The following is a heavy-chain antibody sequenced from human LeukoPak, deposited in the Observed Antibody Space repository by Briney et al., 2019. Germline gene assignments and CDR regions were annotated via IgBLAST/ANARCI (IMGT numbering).Heavy chain of an antibody. CDR2: INHSGST. CDR3: ARAPYYYDSSGYSYYFDY. D-gene: IGHD3-22*01. Sequence: SETLSLTCAVSGGSFSGYYWSWIRQPPGKGLEWIGEINHSGSTNYNPSLKSRVTISVDTSKNQFSLKLSSVTAADTAVYYCARAPYYYDSSGYSYYFDYWGQGTLVTVSS. J-gene: IGHJ4*02. CDR1: GGSFSGYY. V-gene: IGHV4-34*01.